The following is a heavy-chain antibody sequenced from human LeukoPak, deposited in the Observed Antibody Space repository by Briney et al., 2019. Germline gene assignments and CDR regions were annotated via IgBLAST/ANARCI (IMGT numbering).Heavy chain of an antibody. J-gene: IGHJ3*02. CDR1: GYSFTSYW. Sequence: GESLKISCKGSGYSFTSYWIGWVRQMPGKGLEWMGIIYPGDSDTRYSPSFQGQVTISADKSISTAYLQWSSLKASDTAMYYCAREYSSGWYRVDAFDIWGQGTMVTASS. CDR3: AREYSSGWYRVDAFDI. CDR2: IYPGDSDT. D-gene: IGHD6-19*01. V-gene: IGHV5-51*01.